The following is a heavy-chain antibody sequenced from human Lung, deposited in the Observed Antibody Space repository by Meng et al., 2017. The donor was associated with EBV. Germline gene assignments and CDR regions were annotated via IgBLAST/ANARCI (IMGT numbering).Heavy chain of an antibody. Sequence: QVQRVQAGAELEEPGAYVRVSCKASGYTFNHYYMHLVRQAPGQGLEWMGVINPSGGSSIYAQRFQGRVTMTSDTSTTTVYMDLSSLRSEDTAVYYCASGTPGRSYCDYWGQGTLVTVSS. V-gene: IGHV1-46*02. J-gene: IGHJ4*02. CDR1: GYTFNHYY. CDR3: ASGTPGRSYCDY. CDR2: INPSGGSS. D-gene: IGHD2-15*01.